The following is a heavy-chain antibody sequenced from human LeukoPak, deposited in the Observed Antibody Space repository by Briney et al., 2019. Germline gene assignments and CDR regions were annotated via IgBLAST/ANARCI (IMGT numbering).Heavy chain of an antibody. CDR3: ARGPLVYIEAAVTPYYYGMDV. CDR2: IYYSGST. V-gene: IGHV4-59*12. J-gene: IGHJ6*02. Sequence: SETLSLTCSVAGGSISSYFWSGIRQPPGKGLEWIGCIYYSGSTNYNPSLKSRVTISVDTSKNQFSLKLSSVTAADTAVYYCARGPLVYIEAAVTPYYYGMDVWGQGTTVTVSS. CDR1: GGSISSYF. D-gene: IGHD6-25*01.